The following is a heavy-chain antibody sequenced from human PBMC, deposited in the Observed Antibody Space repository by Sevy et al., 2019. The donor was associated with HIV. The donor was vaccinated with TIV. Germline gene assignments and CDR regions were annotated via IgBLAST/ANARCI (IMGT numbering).Heavy chain of an antibody. D-gene: IGHD4-4*01. CDR1: GFTFGDYA. J-gene: IGHJ4*02. V-gene: IGHV3-49*03. CDR2: IRSKGYGGTT. Sequence: GGSLRLSCTASGFTFGDYAMSWFRQAPGKGLEWVGFIRSKGYGGTTEYAASVKGRFTISRDDPKSIAYVQMNSLKTEDTAVYYCARGPRGNYVFDYWGQGTLVTVSS. CDR3: ARGPRGNYVFDY.